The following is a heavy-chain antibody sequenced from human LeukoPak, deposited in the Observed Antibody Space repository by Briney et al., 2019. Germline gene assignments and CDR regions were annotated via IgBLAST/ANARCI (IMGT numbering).Heavy chain of an antibody. CDR3: VKVSTSNWYGEFDN. CDR1: GFTFSSYG. CDR2: IRYDGSNK. V-gene: IGHV3-30*02. D-gene: IGHD6-13*01. Sequence: GGSLRLSCAASGFTFSSYGMHWVRQAPGKGLEWVAFIRYDGSNKYYADSVKGRFTISRDNSKNSLYLQMNSLRPEDMALYYCVKVSTSNWYGEFDNWGQGTLVTVSS. J-gene: IGHJ4*02.